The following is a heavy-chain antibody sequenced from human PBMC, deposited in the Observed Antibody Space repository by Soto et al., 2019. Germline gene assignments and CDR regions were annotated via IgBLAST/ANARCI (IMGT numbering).Heavy chain of an antibody. V-gene: IGHV4-31*03. D-gene: IGHD3-9*01. CDR3: ARARLAENRDYDILTGFYWFDP. J-gene: IGHJ5*02. Sequence: SETLSLTCTVSGGSISSGGYYWSWIRQHPGKGLEWIGYIYYSGSTYYNPSLKSRVTISVDTSKNQFSLKLSSVTAADTAVYYCARARLAENRDYDILTGFYWFDPWGQGTLVTVSS. CDR2: IYYSGST. CDR1: GGSISSGGYY.